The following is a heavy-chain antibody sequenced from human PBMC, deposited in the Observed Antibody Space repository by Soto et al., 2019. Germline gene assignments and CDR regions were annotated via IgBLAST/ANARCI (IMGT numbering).Heavy chain of an antibody. Sequence: GGSLRLSCAASGFTVSSNYMSWVRQAPGKGLEWVSVIYSGGSTYYADSVKGRFTISRDNSKNTLFLQMNSLRAEDTAGYYWASHYYDILTGYSPGAFDIWGQGTMVTVSS. CDR1: GFTVSSNY. CDR3: ASHYYDILTGYSPGAFDI. D-gene: IGHD3-9*01. CDR2: IYSGGST. J-gene: IGHJ3*02. V-gene: IGHV3-53*01.